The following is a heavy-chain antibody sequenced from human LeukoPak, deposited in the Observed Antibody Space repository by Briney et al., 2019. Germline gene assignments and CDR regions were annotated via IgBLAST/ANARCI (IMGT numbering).Heavy chain of an antibody. V-gene: IGHV5-51*01. Sequence: GESLKISCKGSGYSFTSYWIGWVRQMPGKGLEWMGIIYPGDSDTRYSPSFQGQVTISADKSISTAYLQWSSLKASDTAMYYCARLQFEKVAAATPSIYYFDYWGQGTLVTVSS. CDR2: IYPGDSDT. J-gene: IGHJ4*02. D-gene: IGHD2-15*01. CDR1: GYSFTSYW. CDR3: ARLQFEKVAAATPSIYYFDY.